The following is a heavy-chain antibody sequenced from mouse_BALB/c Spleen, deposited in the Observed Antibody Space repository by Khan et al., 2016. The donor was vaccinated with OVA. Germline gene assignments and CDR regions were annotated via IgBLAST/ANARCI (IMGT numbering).Heavy chain of an antibody. D-gene: IGHD1-1*01. J-gene: IGHJ1*01. V-gene: IGHV3-5*02. CDR3: ARDYGSLYWYFDV. Sequence: QLEESGPGLVKPSQTVSLTCTVTGISITTGNYRWSWIRQFPGNKLEWIGNIYYSGNITYNPSLTSRTTITRDTSKSQFFLEMNSLTAEDTATYFCARDYGSLYWYFDVWGAGTTVTVSS. CDR1: GISITTGNYR. CDR2: IYYSGNI.